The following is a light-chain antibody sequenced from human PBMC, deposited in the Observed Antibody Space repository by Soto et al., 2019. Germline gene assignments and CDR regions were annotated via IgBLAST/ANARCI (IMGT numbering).Light chain of an antibody. CDR1: QSVSTY. Sequence: EIVLTQSPATLSLSPGERVTLSCRASQSVSTYLAWYQQKPGQAPRLLISHASNRATGVPARFSGSGSGTDCTLTISSLEPEDVAVYYCQQRSDWPPMYTFGQGTKLEIK. CDR3: QQRSDWPPMYT. J-gene: IGKJ2*01. CDR2: HAS. V-gene: IGKV3-11*01.